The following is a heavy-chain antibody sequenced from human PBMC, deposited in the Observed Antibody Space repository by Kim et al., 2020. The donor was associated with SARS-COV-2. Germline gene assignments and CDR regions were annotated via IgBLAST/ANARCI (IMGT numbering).Heavy chain of an antibody. Sequence: YADAVKGRFTNSRDNAKNSLYLQMNSLRDEDTAVYYCARSWDYCKGKFDYWGQGTLVTVSS. D-gene: IGHD2-15*01. CDR3: ARSWDYCKGKFDY. V-gene: IGHV3-48*02. J-gene: IGHJ4*02.